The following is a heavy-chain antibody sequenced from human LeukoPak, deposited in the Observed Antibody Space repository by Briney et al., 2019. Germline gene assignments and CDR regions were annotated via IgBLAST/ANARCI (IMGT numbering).Heavy chain of an antibody. D-gene: IGHD3-9*01. Sequence: PGGSLRLSCAASGFTFSSYWMHWVRQAPGKGLVWVSRINSDGSSTSYADSVKGRFTISRDNAKNTLYLQMNSLRAEDTAVYYCARGSLTGPDGYWGQGTLVTVSS. CDR1: GFTFSSYW. V-gene: IGHV3-74*01. CDR2: INSDGSST. J-gene: IGHJ4*02. CDR3: ARGSLTGPDGY.